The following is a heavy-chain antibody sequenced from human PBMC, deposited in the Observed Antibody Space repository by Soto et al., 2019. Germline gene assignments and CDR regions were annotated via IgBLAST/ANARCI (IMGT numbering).Heavy chain of an antibody. J-gene: IGHJ6*02. V-gene: IGHV3-53*01. Sequence: EVQLVESGGGLIQPGGSLRLSCAASGFTVSSNYMSWVRQAPGKGLEWVSVIYSGGSTYYADSVKGRFTISRDNSQKTLYLQINSLRDEHTVVYYCARVPYNWNRNYYYGMDVWGQGTTVTVSS. CDR2: IYSGGST. D-gene: IGHD1-20*01. CDR1: GFTVSSNY. CDR3: ARVPYNWNRNYYYGMDV.